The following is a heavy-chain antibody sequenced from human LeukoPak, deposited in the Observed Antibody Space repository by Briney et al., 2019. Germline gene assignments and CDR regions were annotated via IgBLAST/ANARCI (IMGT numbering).Heavy chain of an antibody. CDR3: ALYNATLDY. D-gene: IGHD2-2*02. V-gene: IGHV3-30*03. J-gene: IGHJ4*02. CDR2: ISYDGSNK. CDR1: GFTFSSYG. Sequence: GSLRLSFAASGFTFSSYGMHWVRQTPGKGLEWVAVISYDGSNKYYADSVKGRFTISRDNSKNTLYLQMNSLRAEDTAVYYCALYNATLDYWGQGTLVTVSS.